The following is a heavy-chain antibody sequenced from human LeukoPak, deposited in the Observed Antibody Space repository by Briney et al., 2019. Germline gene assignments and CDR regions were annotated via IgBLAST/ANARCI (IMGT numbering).Heavy chain of an antibody. V-gene: IGHV4-59*01. CDR3: ARAVSSGWYLDWLDP. Sequence: SETLSLTCTVSGGSISSYYWSWIRQPPGKGLEWIGYIYYSGSTNYNPSLKSRVTVSVGTSKNQFSLKLSSVTAADTAVYYCARAVSSGWYLDWLDPWGQGTLVTVSS. CDR2: IYYSGST. D-gene: IGHD6-19*01. J-gene: IGHJ5*02. CDR1: GGSISSYY.